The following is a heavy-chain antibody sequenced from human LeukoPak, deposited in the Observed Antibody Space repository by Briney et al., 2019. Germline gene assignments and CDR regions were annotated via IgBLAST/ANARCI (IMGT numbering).Heavy chain of an antibody. V-gene: IGHV3-74*01. CDR1: GFTFSSFW. Sequence: GGSLRLSCVASGFTFSSFWMHWVRQAPGKGLVWVSRINSVGSSTSYADSVKGRFTISRDNAKNTLYLQMNSLRAEDTAVYYCARERTSGWDAFDTWGQGTLVTVSS. CDR2: INSVGSST. CDR3: ARERTSGWDAFDT. J-gene: IGHJ5*02. D-gene: IGHD6-19*01.